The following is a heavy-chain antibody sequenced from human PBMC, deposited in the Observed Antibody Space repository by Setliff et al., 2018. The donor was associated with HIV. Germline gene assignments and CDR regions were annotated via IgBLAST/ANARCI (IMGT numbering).Heavy chain of an antibody. V-gene: IGHV4-59*01. CDR1: GGSITGYY. J-gene: IGHJ4*02. CDR3: ASTGYSSGWSFDY. D-gene: IGHD6-19*01. Sequence: LSLTCTVSGGSITGYYWSWIRQPPGKGLEWIGWIYYSGNTRYNPSLKSRVTISLDTSKNRFSLQLTSVTAADTAVYYCASTGYSSGWSFDYWGQGTLVTVSS. CDR2: IYYSGNT.